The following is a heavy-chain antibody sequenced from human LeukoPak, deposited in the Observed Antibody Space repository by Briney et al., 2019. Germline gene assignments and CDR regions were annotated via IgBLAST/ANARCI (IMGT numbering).Heavy chain of an antibody. CDR2: IRHDGNIK. CDR1: GFTFSSYD. V-gene: IGHV3-30*02. D-gene: IGHD3-22*01. J-gene: IGHJ4*02. CDR3: AKGRYYDNSGYPIDY. Sequence: PGGSLRLSCAASGFTFSSYDMHWVRQAPGKGLEWVAFIRHDGNIKYFADSVKGRFTISRDTSKNTLYLQMNSLRAEDTAVYYCAKGRYYDNSGYPIDYWGQGTPVTVSS.